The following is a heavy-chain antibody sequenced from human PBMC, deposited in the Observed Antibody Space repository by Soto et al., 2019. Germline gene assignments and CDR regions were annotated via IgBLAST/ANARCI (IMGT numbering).Heavy chain of an antibody. CDR1: GGSISSYY. D-gene: IGHD2-15*01. CDR2: IYYSGST. Sequence: SATLSLTCTVSGGSISSYYWSWIRQPPGKGLEWIGYIYYSGSTNHNPPLTSRVTISVDTSKNQFSLKLSSVTAADTAVYYCASLSAGCSGGSCYGLFDYWGQGTLVTVSS. J-gene: IGHJ4*02. CDR3: ASLSAGCSGGSCYGLFDY. V-gene: IGHV4-59*01.